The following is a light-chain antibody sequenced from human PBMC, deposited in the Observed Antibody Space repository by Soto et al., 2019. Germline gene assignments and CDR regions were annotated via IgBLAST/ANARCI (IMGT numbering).Light chain of an antibody. J-gene: IGKJ2*01. CDR2: GAS. CDR1: QSVSSNN. CDR3: QQYNSS. V-gene: IGKV3-20*01. Sequence: EIVFTQSPCTLSLSPFERSTLSCRASQSVSSNNLAWYQQRPGQAPRLLIYGASTRATGIPARFSGSGSGTEFTLTISSLQPDDFATYYCQQYNSSFGQGTKV.